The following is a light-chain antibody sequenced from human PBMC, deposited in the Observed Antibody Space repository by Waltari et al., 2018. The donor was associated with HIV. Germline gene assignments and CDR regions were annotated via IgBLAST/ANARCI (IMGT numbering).Light chain of an antibody. J-gene: IGKJ4*01. CDR3: QQYYSTPLT. CDR1: QSVLYSSNNKNY. V-gene: IGKV4-1*01. CDR2: WAS. Sequence: DIVMTQSPDSLAVSLGERAIINCKSSQSVLYSSNNKNYLAWYQQKPGQPPELLIYWASTRESGVPDRFSGSGSATDFTLTISSLQAEDVAVYYCQQYYSTPLTFGGGTQVEIK.